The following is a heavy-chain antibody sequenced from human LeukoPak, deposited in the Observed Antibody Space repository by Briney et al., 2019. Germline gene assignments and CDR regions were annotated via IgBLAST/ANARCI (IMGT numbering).Heavy chain of an antibody. V-gene: IGHV3-30*02. CDR3: AKEYGYDYNYYYSMDV. Sequence: PGGSLRLSCAGSGFTFRNYPIHWVRQAPGMGLEWVAFIRYDGSNKYHADSVKGRFTISRDNSKNTVYLQMNSLRAEDTAVYFCAKEYGYDYNYYYSMDVWGKGTTVTISS. CDR2: IRYDGSNK. J-gene: IGHJ6*03. D-gene: IGHD1-1*01. CDR1: GFTFRNYP.